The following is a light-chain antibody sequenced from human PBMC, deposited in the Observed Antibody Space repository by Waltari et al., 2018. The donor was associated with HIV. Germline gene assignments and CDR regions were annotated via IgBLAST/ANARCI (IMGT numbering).Light chain of an antibody. V-gene: IGLV1-44*01. CDR1: SSNIGSYT. J-gene: IGLJ3*02. CDR2: SNN. CDR3: AAWEDSLNGPIWV. Sequence: QSVLTRPPSASGTPGQRVTISCSGSSSNIGSYTVNWYQQIPGTAPKLLIFSNNYRPSGVPDRFSGSKSGTSASLAISGLHSDDEADYFCAAWEDSLNGPIWVFGGGTKLTVL.